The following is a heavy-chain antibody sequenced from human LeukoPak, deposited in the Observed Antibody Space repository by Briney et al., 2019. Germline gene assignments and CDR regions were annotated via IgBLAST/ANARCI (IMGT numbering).Heavy chain of an antibody. CDR2: INYSGST. J-gene: IGHJ5*02. CDR3: ARIKRITMVRGAYPSWFDP. V-gene: IGHV4-34*01. D-gene: IGHD3-10*01. Sequence: SETLSLTCTVSGGSIGSYYWSWIRQPPGKGLEWIGEINYSGSTNYNPSLKSRVTISVDTSKNQFSLKLSSVTAADTAVYYCARIKRITMVRGAYPSWFDPWGQGTLVTVSS. CDR1: GGSIGSYY.